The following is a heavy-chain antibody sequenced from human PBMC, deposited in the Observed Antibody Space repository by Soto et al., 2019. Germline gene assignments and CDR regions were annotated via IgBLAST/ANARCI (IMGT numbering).Heavy chain of an antibody. CDR3: ARGMNLWYGERYGY. J-gene: IGHJ4*02. Sequence: ASVKVSCKASGYNFTNFDINWVRQATGQGLEWKGWMNPNSGNTGYAQKFQGRVTMTRNTSISTAYMELSSLRSEDTAVYYCARGMNLWYGERYGYWGQGTLVTVYS. D-gene: IGHD3-10*01. CDR2: MNPNSGNT. V-gene: IGHV1-8*01. CDR1: GYNFTNFD.